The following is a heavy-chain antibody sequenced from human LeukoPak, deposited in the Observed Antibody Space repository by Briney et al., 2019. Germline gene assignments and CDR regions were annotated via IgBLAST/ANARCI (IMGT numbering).Heavy chain of an antibody. CDR2: INPNSGGT. CDR3: AAGYCSSTSCPEGYYYYYGMDV. Sequence: ASVKVSCKASGHTFTGYYMHWVRQAPGQGLEWMGWINPNSGGTNYAQKFQGRVTMTRDTSISTAYMELSRLRSDDTAVYYCAAGYCSSTSCPEGYYYYYGMDVWGQGTTVTVSS. J-gene: IGHJ6*02. CDR1: GHTFTGYY. V-gene: IGHV1-2*02. D-gene: IGHD2-2*01.